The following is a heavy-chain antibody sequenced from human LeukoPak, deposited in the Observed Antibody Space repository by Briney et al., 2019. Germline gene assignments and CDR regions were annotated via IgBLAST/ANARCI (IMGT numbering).Heavy chain of an antibody. CDR3: ARRPGIAAAGTLYYYYMDV. V-gene: IGHV4-61*02. CDR2: IYTSGST. D-gene: IGHD6-13*01. CDR1: GGSISSGSYY. Sequence: PSETLSLTCTVSGGSISSGSYYWSWIRQPAGKGLEWIGRIYTSGSTNYNPSLKSRVTISVDTSKNQFSLKLSSVTAADTAVYYCARRPGIAAAGTLYYYYMDVWGKGTTVTVSS. J-gene: IGHJ6*03.